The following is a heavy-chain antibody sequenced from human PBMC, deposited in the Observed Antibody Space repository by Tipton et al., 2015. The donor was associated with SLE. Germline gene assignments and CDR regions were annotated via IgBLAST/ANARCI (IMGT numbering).Heavy chain of an antibody. V-gene: IGHV3-43D*04. D-gene: IGHD7-27*01. CDR3: AKDMGTTGEVDWYFGL. CDR1: GFTFDDYA. Sequence: SLRLSCAASGFTFDDYAMHWVRQDPGKALEWVSLISWNSGLTYYADSVKGRFTISRDNSKNSLYLQMNSLRTEDTALYYCAKDMGTTGEVDWYFGLWGRGTLVTVSS. CDR2: ISWNSGLT. J-gene: IGHJ2*01.